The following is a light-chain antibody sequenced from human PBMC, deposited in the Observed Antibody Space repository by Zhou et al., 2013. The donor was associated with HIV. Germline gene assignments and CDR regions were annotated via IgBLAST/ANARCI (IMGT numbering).Light chain of an antibody. Sequence: EIVMTQSPATLSVSPGERATLSCRASQSISTNLAWYQQKPGQAPRLLIYGASTRATGIPARFSGSRSGTEFTLTISSMQSEDSAVYYCQQYHARPPALTFGGGSKVGIK. V-gene: IGKV3-15*01. CDR2: GAS. CDR1: QSISTN. CDR3: QQYHARPPALT. J-gene: IGKJ4*01.